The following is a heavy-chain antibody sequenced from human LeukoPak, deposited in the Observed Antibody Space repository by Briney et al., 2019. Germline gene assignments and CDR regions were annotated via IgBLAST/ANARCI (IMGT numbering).Heavy chain of an antibody. Sequence: SETLSLTCTVSGYSISSGYYWGWIRQPLGRGLEWIGNIYHSGSTSYNPSLKSRVSISVDTSKKQFSLKLSSVTAADTAVYYCARVIWIVDYWGQGTLVTVSS. J-gene: IGHJ4*02. CDR3: ARVIWIVDY. V-gene: IGHV4-38-2*02. CDR1: GYSISSGYY. D-gene: IGHD2-2*03. CDR2: IYHSGST.